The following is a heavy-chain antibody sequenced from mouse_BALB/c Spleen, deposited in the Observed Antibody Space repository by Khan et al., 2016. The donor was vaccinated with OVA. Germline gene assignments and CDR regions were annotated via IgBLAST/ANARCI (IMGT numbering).Heavy chain of an antibody. CDR1: GYSITSGYA. J-gene: IGHJ2*01. CDR2: ISYSGGT. D-gene: IGHD1-1*01. V-gene: IGHV3-2*02. Sequence: EVKLLESGPGLVKPSQSLSLTCTVTGYSITSGYAWNWIRQFPGNKLEWMGYISYSGGTSYNPSLKSRLSITRDTSKNQFFLQLNSVTTEDTATYYCARGNYYGYYFDYWGQGTPLTVSS. CDR3: ARGNYYGYYFDY.